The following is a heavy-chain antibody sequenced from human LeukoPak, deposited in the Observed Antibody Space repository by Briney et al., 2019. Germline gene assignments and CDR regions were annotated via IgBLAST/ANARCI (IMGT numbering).Heavy chain of an antibody. CDR3: AKLYNYGYIN. Sequence: PGGSLRLSCAASGITVTSNHMSWVRQAPGKELEWVSVIYSGGSTYYADSVKGRFTISRDNSKNTLYLQMDILRTEDTAVYFCAKLYNYGYINWGQGTLVTVSS. CDR2: IYSGGST. CDR1: GITVTSNH. V-gene: IGHV3-66*01. J-gene: IGHJ4*02. D-gene: IGHD5-18*01.